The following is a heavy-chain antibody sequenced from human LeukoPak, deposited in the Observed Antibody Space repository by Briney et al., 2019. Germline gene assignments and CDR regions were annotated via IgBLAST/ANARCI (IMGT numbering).Heavy chain of an antibody. CDR2: INWSGTSA. CDR1: GFTFDDYA. V-gene: IGHV3-20*01. Sequence: GGSLRLSCAASGFTFDDYAMIWVRQRPGRGLEWVSSINWSGTSADYADSVKARFTISRDNAKNSLYLQMNSLRGEDTAFYHCARGLADCSSSSWLPYGVDVWGQGTPVTVSS. J-gene: IGHJ6*02. CDR3: ARGLADCSSSSWLPYGVDV. D-gene: IGHD2-2*01.